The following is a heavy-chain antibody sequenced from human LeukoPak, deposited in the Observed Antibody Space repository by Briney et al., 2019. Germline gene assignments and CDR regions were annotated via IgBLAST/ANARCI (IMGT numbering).Heavy chain of an antibody. D-gene: IGHD6-13*01. V-gene: IGHV1-8*03. CDR3: ARVSSSSWSPFDP. Sequence: ASVKVSCKASGYTFTSYDINWVRQATGQGLEWMGWMNPNSGNTGYAQKFQGRVTITRNTSISTAYMELSSLRSEDTAVYYRARVSSSSWSPFDPWGQGTLVTVSS. CDR2: MNPNSGNT. J-gene: IGHJ5*02. CDR1: GYTFTSYD.